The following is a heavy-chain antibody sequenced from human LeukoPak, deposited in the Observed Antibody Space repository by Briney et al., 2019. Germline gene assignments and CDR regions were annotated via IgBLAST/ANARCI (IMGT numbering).Heavy chain of an antibody. J-gene: IGHJ4*02. CDR2: ITYSGGST. CDR3: VKDIRA. V-gene: IGHV3-23*01. Sequence: GGSLRLSCAASGFTFSSYSMNWVRQAPGKGLEWVSGITYSGGSTYYADSVKGRFTISRDNSKNTLYLQMNSLRAEDTAVYYCVKDIRAGGQGTLVTVSS. D-gene: IGHD1-14*01. CDR1: GFTFSSYS.